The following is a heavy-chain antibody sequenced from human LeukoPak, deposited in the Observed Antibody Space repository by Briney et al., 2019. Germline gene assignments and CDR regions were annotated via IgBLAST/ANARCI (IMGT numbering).Heavy chain of an antibody. CDR1: GFTFSSYS. J-gene: IGHJ4*02. Sequence: GGSLRLSCAASGFTFSSYSMNWVRQAPGKGLEWVSYISSSSSTIYYADSVKGRFTTSRDNAKNSLYLQMNSLRAEDTAVYYCARFYYDSSGYSFDYWGQGTLVTVSS. D-gene: IGHD3-22*01. CDR3: ARFYYDSSGYSFDY. V-gene: IGHV3-48*01. CDR2: ISSSSSTI.